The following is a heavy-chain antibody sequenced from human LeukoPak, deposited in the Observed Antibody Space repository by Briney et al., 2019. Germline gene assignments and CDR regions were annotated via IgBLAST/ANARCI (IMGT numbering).Heavy chain of an antibody. J-gene: IGHJ6*03. D-gene: IGHD3-10*01. Sequence: PSETLSLTCAVYGGSFSGYYWSWIRQPPGKGLEWIGEINHSGSXNYNPSLKSRVTISVDTSKNQFSLKLSSVTAADTAVYYCARGRIKYYYGSGSYFPYYYYYMDVWGKGTTVTVSS. CDR2: INHSGSX. CDR1: GGSFSGYY. V-gene: IGHV4-34*01. CDR3: ARGRIKYYYGSGSYFPYYYYYMDV.